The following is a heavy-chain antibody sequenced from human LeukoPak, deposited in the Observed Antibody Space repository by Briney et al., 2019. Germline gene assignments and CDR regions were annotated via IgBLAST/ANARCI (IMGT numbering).Heavy chain of an antibody. CDR1: GNTFTMYS. CDR2: ISPYNGNT. J-gene: IGHJ3*02. D-gene: IGHD2-15*01. V-gene: IGHV1-18*04. Sequence: KPGASVKVSCKASGNTFTMYSIHWVRQAPGQGLEWMGYISPYNGNTDLAQKFQGRLIMTTDTSTSTAYMDLRSLRSDDTAVYYCARELWCSGGSCYLNAFDIWGQGTMVTVSS. CDR3: ARELWCSGGSCYLNAFDI.